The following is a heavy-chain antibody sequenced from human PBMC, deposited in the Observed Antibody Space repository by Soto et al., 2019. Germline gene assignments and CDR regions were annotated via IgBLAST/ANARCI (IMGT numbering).Heavy chain of an antibody. V-gene: IGHV4-39*01. CDR2: IYYSGST. Sequence: SETLSLTCTVSGGSISSSSYYWGWIRQPPGKGLEWIGSIYYSGSTYYNPSLKSRVTISVDTSKNQFSLKLSSVTAADTAVYYCARHPYYDFWSGYLTHFDYWGQGTLGTVS. CDR1: GGSISSSSYY. J-gene: IGHJ4*02. D-gene: IGHD3-3*01. CDR3: ARHPYYDFWSGYLTHFDY.